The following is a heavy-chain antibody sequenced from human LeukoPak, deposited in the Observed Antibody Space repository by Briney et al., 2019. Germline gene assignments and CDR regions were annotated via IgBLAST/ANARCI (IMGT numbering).Heavy chain of an antibody. CDR3: ARGSNVDTAAKLPLDY. Sequence: GASVKVSCKASGYTFTGYYIHWVRQAPGLGLEYMGWINPNSGGTEYAQKFQGKVTMTSDTSISTAYMEVNRLTSDGTAVYFCARGSNVDTAAKLPLDYWGQGTLVTVSS. D-gene: IGHD5-18*01. CDR1: GYTFTGYY. V-gene: IGHV1-2*02. J-gene: IGHJ4*02. CDR2: INPNSGGT.